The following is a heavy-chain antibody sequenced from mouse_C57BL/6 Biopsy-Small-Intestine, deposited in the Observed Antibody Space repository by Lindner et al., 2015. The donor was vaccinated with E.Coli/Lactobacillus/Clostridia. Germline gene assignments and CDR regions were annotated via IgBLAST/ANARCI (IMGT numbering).Heavy chain of an antibody. J-gene: IGHJ3*01. CDR1: GYTFTDYD. CDR3: ARGNYYGNSVYDAFDI. D-gene: IGHD2-3*01. V-gene: IGHV1-84*02. CDR2: MNPNSGNT. Sequence: SVKVSCKASGYTFTDYDINWVRQATGQGLEWMGWMNPNSGNTGYEQKFQGRVTMTSDTSIGTAYMDLTSLRSEDTAVYYCARGNYYGNSVYDAFDIWGQGTMVIVSS.